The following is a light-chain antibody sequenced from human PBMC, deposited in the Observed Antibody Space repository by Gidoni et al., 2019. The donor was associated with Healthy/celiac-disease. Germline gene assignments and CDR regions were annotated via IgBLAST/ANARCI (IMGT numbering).Light chain of an antibody. Sequence: DIQMTQSPSSLSASVGDRVTITCQASQDISNYLNWYQQKPGKAPKLLMYDASNLEKGVPSRFSGSGSETDFTFTISSLQPEDIATYYCQQYDNRPYTFGQGTKLEIK. CDR3: QQYDNRPYT. J-gene: IGKJ2*01. V-gene: IGKV1-33*01. CDR2: DAS. CDR1: QDISNY.